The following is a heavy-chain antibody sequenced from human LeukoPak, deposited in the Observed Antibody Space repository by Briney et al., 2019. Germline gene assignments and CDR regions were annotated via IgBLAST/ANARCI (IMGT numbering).Heavy chain of an antibody. Sequence: SETLSLTCTVSGGSISSYYWSWIRQPPGKGLEWIGYIYTSGCTNYNPSLKSRVTISVDTSKNQFSLKLSSVTAADTAVYYCARSKGSMYSDFWSGFDYWAQGTLVTVS. V-gene: IGHV4-4*09. D-gene: IGHD3-3*01. CDR3: ARSKGSMYSDFWSGFDY. CDR1: GGSISSYY. CDR2: IYTSGCT. J-gene: IGHJ4*02.